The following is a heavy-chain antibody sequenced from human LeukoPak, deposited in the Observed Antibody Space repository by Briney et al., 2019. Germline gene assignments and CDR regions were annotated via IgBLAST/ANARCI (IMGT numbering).Heavy chain of an antibody. D-gene: IGHD3-9*01. J-gene: IGHJ6*03. Sequence: SETLSLTCTVSGGSIGTTNYYWGWLRQPPGKGLEWIVSIYYSETTYDNPSLESRVTISIETSKNQFSLKLSSVTAADTAVYYCARQRADYFYYYVDVWGKGTTVTVS. CDR3: ARQRADYFYYYVDV. CDR2: IYYSETT. V-gene: IGHV4-39*01. CDR1: GGSIGTTNYY.